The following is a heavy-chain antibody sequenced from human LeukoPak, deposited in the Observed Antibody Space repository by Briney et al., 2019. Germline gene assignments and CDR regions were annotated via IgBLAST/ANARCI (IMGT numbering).Heavy chain of an antibody. CDR1: GFTFSSYA. CDR3: ANTGYCSSTSCSSDFDY. V-gene: IGHV3-23*01. D-gene: IGHD2-2*01. CDR2: ISGSGGST. J-gene: IGHJ4*02. Sequence: GGSLRLSCAASGFTFSSYAMSWVRQAPGKGLEWVSAISGSGGSTYYADSVKGRFTISRDNSKNTLYLQMDSLRAEDTAVYYCANTGYCSSTSCSSDFDYWGQGTLVTVSS.